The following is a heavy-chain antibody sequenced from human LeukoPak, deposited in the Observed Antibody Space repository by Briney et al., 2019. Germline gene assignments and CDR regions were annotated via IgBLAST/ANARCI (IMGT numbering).Heavy chain of an antibody. Sequence: GGSLRLSCAASGFTFSSYGMHWVRQAPGKGLEWVAVIWYDGSNKYYADSVKGRFTISRDNSKNTLYLQMNSLRAEDTAVYYCARPAVLRYFDRHPGWFDPWGQGTLVTVSS. CDR2: IWYDGSNK. V-gene: IGHV3-33*01. J-gene: IGHJ5*02. CDR3: ARPAVLRYFDRHPGWFDP. CDR1: GFTFSSYG. D-gene: IGHD3-9*01.